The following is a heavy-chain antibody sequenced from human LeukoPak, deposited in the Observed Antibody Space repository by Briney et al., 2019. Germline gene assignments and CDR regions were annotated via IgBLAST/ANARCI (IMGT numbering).Heavy chain of an antibody. CDR1: GFTVSSNY. CDR2: INHSGST. Sequence: GSLRLSCAVSGFTVSSNYMSWVRQPPGKGLEWIGEINHSGSTNYNPSLKSRVTISVDTSKNQFSLKLSSVTAADTAVYYCARVGYYYDSSGPRDYWGQGTLVTVSS. CDR3: ARVGYYYDSSGPRDY. V-gene: IGHV4-34*01. D-gene: IGHD3-22*01. J-gene: IGHJ4*02.